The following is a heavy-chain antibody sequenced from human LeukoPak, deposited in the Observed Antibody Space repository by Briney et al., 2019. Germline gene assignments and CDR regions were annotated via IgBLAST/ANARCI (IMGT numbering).Heavy chain of an antibody. CDR2: IKQDGSEK. D-gene: IGHD6-6*01. V-gene: IGHV3-7*01. CDR1: GFTFSSYW. CDR3: AREYSSSSGKALDY. J-gene: IGHJ4*02. Sequence: GGSLRLSCAASGFTFSSYWMSWVHQAPGKGLEWVANIKQDGSEKYYVDSVKGRFTISRDTAKTSLYLQMNSLRAEDTAVYYCAREYSSSSGKALDYSGQGTMVTVSS.